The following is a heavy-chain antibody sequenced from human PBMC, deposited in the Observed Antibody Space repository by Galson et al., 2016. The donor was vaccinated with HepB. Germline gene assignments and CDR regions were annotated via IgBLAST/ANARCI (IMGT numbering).Heavy chain of an antibody. CDR3: ARAGAGYYDTSTGYGWGVQLDY. CDR2: ISTYNDNR. J-gene: IGHJ4*02. V-gene: IGHV1-18*04. CDR1: GDTFTNYG. D-gene: IGHD3-9*01. Sequence: VKVSCKASGDTFTNYGFTWVRQAPGQGLEWMGWISTYNDNRKSAQTFQGRVTMTTDISANTAYMELRNLRSDETALYYCARAGAGYYDTSTGYGWGVQLDYWGQGTLGTDSA.